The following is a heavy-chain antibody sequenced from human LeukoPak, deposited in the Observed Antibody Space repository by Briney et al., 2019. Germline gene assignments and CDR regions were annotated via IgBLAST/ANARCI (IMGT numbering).Heavy chain of an antibody. J-gene: IGHJ4*02. CDR1: GFTFSSSA. CDR2: ISDTGRLS. D-gene: IGHD4-23*01. V-gene: IGHV3-23*01. CDR3: AKALYGGHDY. Sequence: PAGGSLRLSCAASGFTFSSSAMSWVRQAPRKGLEWVAAISDTGRLSYCADSVNGRFTISRDNSKNTLSLQMNSLRAEDTAVYYCAKALYGGHDYWGQGTLVTVSS.